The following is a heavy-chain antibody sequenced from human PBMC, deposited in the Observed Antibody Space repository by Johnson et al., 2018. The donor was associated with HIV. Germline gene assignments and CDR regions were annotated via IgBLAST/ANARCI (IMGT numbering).Heavy chain of an antibody. J-gene: IGHJ3*02. D-gene: IGHD3-22*01. CDR3: AKETRDSRSAFDI. V-gene: IGHV3-30*02. CDR2: PQYDGSNK. Sequence: VHLVESGGGVVQPGRSLRLSCAASGFTFSSYAMHWVRQASGKGLEWVAFPQYDGSNKYYADSVKGRFTISRDNSKKTRYLQMSRLRAEDTSVYYCAKETRDSRSAFDIWGQGTMVTVSS. CDR1: GFTFSSYA.